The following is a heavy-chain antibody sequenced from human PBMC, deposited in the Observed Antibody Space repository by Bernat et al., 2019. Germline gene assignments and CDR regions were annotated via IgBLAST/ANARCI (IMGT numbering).Heavy chain of an antibody. CDR1: GFTFSDFS. V-gene: IGHV3-21*05. Sequence: EMQLVESGGGLVKPGGSLRLSCTASGFTFSDFSMNWVRQAPGKGLEWLSYISRISSHIDYADSVKGRFTISRDNAKSTLYLQMNSLRADDTAVYFCTGDPADSLTRNWFDPWGQGTLVTVSS. D-gene: IGHD4-4*01. CDR2: ISRISSHI. CDR3: TGDPADSLTRNWFDP. J-gene: IGHJ5*02.